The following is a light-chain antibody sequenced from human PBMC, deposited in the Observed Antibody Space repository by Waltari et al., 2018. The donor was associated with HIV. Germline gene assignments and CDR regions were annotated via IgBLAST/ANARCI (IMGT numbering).Light chain of an antibody. CDR3: QVWDRSSDQVI. V-gene: IGLV3-21*04. J-gene: IGLJ2*01. CDR1: NIESKS. Sequence: YELTQPPSVSVAPGQTAMITCGGNNIESKSVQWYKQKPGQAPVLVIYFDLDRPSGTPERFSGSVSGNTATLTISRVDAGDEADYYCQVWDRSSDQVIFGGGTKLTVL. CDR2: FDL.